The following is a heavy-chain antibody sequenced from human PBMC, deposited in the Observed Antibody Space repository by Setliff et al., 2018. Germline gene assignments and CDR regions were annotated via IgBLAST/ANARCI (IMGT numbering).Heavy chain of an antibody. CDR2: LNNDGTTI. J-gene: IGHJ4*02. CDR3: VRDTTSGWMLTN. CDR1: GFTFSTYG. D-gene: IGHD6-25*01. V-gene: IGHV3-48*04. Sequence: SLRLSCAASGFTFSTYGLNWVRQAPGKGLEWISYLNNDGTTIYYADSVRGRFTISRDNARDSLYLQMNSLRAEDTAVYYCVRDTTSGWMLTNWGQGTPVTVSS.